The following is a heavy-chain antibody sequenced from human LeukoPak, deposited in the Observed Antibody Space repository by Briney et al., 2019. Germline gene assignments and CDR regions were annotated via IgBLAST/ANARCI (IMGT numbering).Heavy chain of an antibody. J-gene: IGHJ4*02. CDR3: ARLGSYHDF. Sequence: SETLSLTCTVSGAYISNYYWSWIRQTPEKGLEWMGHIHSSGGSSYYPSLKSRLTLSIDTSRNQLSLKLPSVTAADTAVYFCARLGSYHDFWGQGALVTVSS. D-gene: IGHD1-26*01. CDR2: IHSSGGS. V-gene: IGHV4-4*09. CDR1: GAYISNYY.